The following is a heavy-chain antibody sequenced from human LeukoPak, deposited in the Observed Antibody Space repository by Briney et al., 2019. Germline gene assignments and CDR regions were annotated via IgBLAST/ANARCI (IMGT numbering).Heavy chain of an antibody. CDR3: ARGGSGYSY. CDR2: ISYDGSNK. Sequence: GGSLRLSCAASGFTFSSYAMHWVRQAPGKGLEWVAVISYDGSNKYYADSVKGRFTISRDNSKNTLYLQMNSLRAEDTAVYYCARGGSGYSYWGQGTLVTVSS. V-gene: IGHV3-30-3*01. CDR1: GFTFSSYA. D-gene: IGHD3-22*01. J-gene: IGHJ4*02.